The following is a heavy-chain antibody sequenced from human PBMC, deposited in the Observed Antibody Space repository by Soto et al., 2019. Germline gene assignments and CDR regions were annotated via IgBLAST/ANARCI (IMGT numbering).Heavy chain of an antibody. J-gene: IGHJ1*01. CDR2: IYYSGST. V-gene: IGHV4-30-4*01. CDR3: ASSYGGKRGAEYFQH. CDR1: GGSISSGDYY. D-gene: IGHD4-17*01. Sequence: SETLSLTCTVSGGSISSGDYYWSWIRQPPGKGLEWIGYIYYSGSTYYNPSLKSRVTISVDTSKNQFSLKLSSVTAADTAVYYCASSYGGKRGAEYFQHWGQGTLVTVSS.